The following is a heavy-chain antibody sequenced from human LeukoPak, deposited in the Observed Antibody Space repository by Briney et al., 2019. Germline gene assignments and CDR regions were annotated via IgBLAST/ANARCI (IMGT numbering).Heavy chain of an antibody. CDR1: GFTFSSYG. V-gene: IGHV3-30*03. J-gene: IGHJ4*02. CDR3: ATIVVVTVSSAQDY. D-gene: IGHD2-21*02. CDR2: ISYDGSNK. Sequence: GGSLRLSCAASGFTFSSYGVHWVRQAPGKGLEWVAVISYDGSNKHYADSVKGRFTISRDNSKNTLYLQMNSLRAEDTAVYYCATIVVVTVSSAQDYWGQGTLVTVSS.